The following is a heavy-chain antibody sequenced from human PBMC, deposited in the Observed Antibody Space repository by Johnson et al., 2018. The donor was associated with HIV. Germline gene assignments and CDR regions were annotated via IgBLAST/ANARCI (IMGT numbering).Heavy chain of an antibody. CDR3: AREGSGSYQI. V-gene: IGHV3-11*04. CDR2: ISYSASSM. Sequence: QVQLVESGGGLVQPGRSLRLSCAASGFTFSDYYMSWIRQAPGKGLEWVSYISYSASSMFYADSLQGRFTISRDNAKNSLYLQMNYLRVEDTAIYYCAREGSGSYQIWGQGTMVTVSS. J-gene: IGHJ3*02. CDR1: GFTFSDYY. D-gene: IGHD1-26*01.